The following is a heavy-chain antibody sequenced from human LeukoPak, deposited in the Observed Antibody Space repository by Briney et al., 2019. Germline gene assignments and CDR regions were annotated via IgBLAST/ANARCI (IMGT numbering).Heavy chain of an antibody. D-gene: IGHD1-26*01. V-gene: IGHV3-48*03. CDR3: ARDEPRRIVGATSFDY. CDR1: GFTFSSYE. Sequence: GGSLRLSCAASGFTFSSYEMNWVRQAPGKGLEWVSYISSSGSTIYYADSVKGRFTISRDNAKNSLYLQMNSLRAEDTAVYYCARDEPRRIVGATSFDYWGQGTLVTVSS. CDR2: ISSSGSTI. J-gene: IGHJ4*02.